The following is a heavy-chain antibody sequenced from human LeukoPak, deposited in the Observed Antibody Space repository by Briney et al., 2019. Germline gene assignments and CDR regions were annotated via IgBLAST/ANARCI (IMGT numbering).Heavy chain of an antibody. V-gene: IGHV3-21*06. D-gene: IGHD1-26*01. CDR2: ISSGSGHM. J-gene: IGHJ4*02. Sequence: GSLRLSCGTPGFNLSRFSISWVRPATGKGLEWVSFISSGSGHMIYADSVKGRFTISRDNAKNSLYLQMHGLRAEDTAVYYCARDLAPTVGASDYWREGT. CDR3: ARDLAPTVGASDY. CDR1: GFNLSRFS.